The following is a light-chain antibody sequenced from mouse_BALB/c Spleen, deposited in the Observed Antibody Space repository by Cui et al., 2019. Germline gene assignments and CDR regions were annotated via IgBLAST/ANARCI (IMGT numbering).Light chain of an antibody. V-gene: IGKV4-58*01. CDR3: QQWSGYPYT. Sequence: ENVITPSPAIMAASLGQKLTMTCSASSSVSSSYLHWYQQKSGASPKPLIHRTSNLASGVPARFSGSGSGTSYSLTISSVEAEDDATYYCQQWSGYPYTFGGGTKLEIK. J-gene: IGKJ2*01. CDR2: RTS. CDR1: SSVSSSY.